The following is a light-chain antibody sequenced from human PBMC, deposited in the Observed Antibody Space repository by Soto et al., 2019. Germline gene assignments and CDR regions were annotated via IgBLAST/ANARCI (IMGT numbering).Light chain of an antibody. CDR2: RTS. Sequence: IQLTQSPSTLSASVGDRVSITCRASQRVDEWLAWYQQKPGKAPKLLITRTSILQRAVPSRFSGSGSGTDFTLPISSREPYDFATSYCQHYDQFSSTFNQGTKVEV. CDR3: QHYDQFSST. J-gene: IGKJ1*01. CDR1: QRVDEW. V-gene: IGKV1-5*03.